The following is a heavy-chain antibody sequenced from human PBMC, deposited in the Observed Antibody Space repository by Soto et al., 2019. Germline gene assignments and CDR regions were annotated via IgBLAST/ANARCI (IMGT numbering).Heavy chain of an antibody. Sequence: EVQLLESGGGLVQPGGSLRLSCSASGFTFSNSAVTWVRRAPGKGLEWFSTISGSGGSTYYADSVKGRFTISRDNSKNTLYMQMNRLRAEDTAVYYCAKDQGSSWYDIDYWGQGTLVTVSS. CDR1: GFTFSNSA. CDR2: ISGSGGST. V-gene: IGHV3-23*01. CDR3: AKDQGSSWYDIDY. J-gene: IGHJ4*02. D-gene: IGHD6-13*01.